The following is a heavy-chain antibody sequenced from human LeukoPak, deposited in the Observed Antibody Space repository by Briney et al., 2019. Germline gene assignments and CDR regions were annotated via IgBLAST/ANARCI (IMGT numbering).Heavy chain of an antibody. CDR1: GGSISSYY. J-gene: IGHJ6*03. Sequence: SETLSLTCTVSGGSISSYYWNWIRQPPGKGLEWIGYIYYSGSTNYNPSLKSRVTISVDTSKNQFSLKLSSVTAADTAVYYCARGPGGYDILTANYYYYYYMDVWGKGTTVTISS. CDR2: IYYSGST. CDR3: ARGPGGYDILTANYYYYYYMDV. V-gene: IGHV4-59*01. D-gene: IGHD3-9*01.